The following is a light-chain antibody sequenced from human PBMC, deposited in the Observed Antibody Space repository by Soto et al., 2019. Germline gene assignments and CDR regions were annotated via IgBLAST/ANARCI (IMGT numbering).Light chain of an antibody. CDR3: SSYTNIKTLV. CDR1: SSDVGGYNY. V-gene: IGLV2-14*01. J-gene: IGLJ2*01. CDR2: EIT. Sequence: QSALTQPASVSGSPGQSVTISCTGTSSDVGGYNYVSWYQQHPGKAPKFLIYEITNRPSGVSDRFSGSKSGNTASLTISGLQAEDEADYYCSSYTNIKTLVFGGGTKLTVL.